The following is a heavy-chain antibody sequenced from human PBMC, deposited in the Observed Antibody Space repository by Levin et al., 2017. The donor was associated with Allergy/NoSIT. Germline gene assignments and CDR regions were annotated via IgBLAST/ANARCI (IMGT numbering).Heavy chain of an antibody. CDR1: GGSISSGGYY. J-gene: IGHJ5*02. Sequence: SETLSLTCTVSGGSISSGGYYWSWIRQHPGKGLEWIGYIYYSGSTYYNPSLKSRVTISVDTSKNQFSLKLSSVTAADTAVYYCARGGGGVIVTHPWGQGTLVTVSS. D-gene: IGHD3-16*02. CDR3: ARGGGGVIVTHP. CDR2: IYYSGST. V-gene: IGHV4-31*03.